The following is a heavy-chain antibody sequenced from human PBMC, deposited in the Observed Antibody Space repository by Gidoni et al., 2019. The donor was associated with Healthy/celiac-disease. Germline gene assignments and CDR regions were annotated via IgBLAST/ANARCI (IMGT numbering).Heavy chain of an antibody. CDR2: IIPIFGTA. V-gene: IGHV1-69*01. Sequence: QVQLVQSGAEVKKPGSSVKVSCKAPGGTFSSYAISWVRQAPGQGLEWMGGIIPIFGTANYAQKFQGRVTITADESTSTAYMELSSLRSEDTAVYYCARDRWPLRTVKNYYYGMDVWGQGTTVTVSS. J-gene: IGHJ6*02. CDR3: ARDRWPLRTVKNYYYGMDV. CDR1: GGTFSSYA. D-gene: IGHD3-10*01.